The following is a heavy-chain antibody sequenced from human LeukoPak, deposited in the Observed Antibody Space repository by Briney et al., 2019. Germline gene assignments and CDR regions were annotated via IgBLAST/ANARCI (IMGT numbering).Heavy chain of an antibody. Sequence: PSETLSLTCTVSGGSISSSSYYWGRIRQPPGKGLEWIGSIYYSGSTYYNPSLKSRVTISVDTSKNQFSLKLSSVTAADTAVYYCARLPVWGSKGVSGMDVWGQGTTVTVSS. CDR3: ARLPVWGSKGVSGMDV. CDR2: IYYSGST. V-gene: IGHV4-39*01. J-gene: IGHJ6*02. CDR1: GGSISSSSYY. D-gene: IGHD3-16*01.